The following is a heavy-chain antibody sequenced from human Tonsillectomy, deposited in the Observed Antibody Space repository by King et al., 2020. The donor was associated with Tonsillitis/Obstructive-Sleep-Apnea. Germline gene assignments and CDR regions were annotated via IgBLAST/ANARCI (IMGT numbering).Heavy chain of an antibody. CDR2: IYHRCST. D-gene: IGHD6-19*01. CDR1: GGSISSSNW. J-gene: IGHJ4*02. CDR3: ARVRGYSSGLYYFDY. Sequence: QLQESGPGLVKPSGTLSLTCAVSGGSISSSNWWRWVRQPPGKGLELIGEIYHRCSTNYNPSLKSRVTISVDKSKNQFSLKLSSVTAADTAVYYCARVRGYSSGLYYFDYWGQGTLVTVSS. V-gene: IGHV4-4*02.